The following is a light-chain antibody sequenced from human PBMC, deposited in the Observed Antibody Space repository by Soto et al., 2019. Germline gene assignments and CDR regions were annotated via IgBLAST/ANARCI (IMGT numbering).Light chain of an antibody. V-gene: IGKV3-15*01. J-gene: IGKJ1*01. CDR3: QQYNDWWT. Sequence: EIVMTQSPATLSVSPGEGATLSCRASQSVSSNLTWYQQKPGQAPRLLIYGASTRATGVPARFSGIGYGTEFTLTISSLQSEDFAVYYCQQYNDWWTFGQGTKVEIK. CDR1: QSVSSN. CDR2: GAS.